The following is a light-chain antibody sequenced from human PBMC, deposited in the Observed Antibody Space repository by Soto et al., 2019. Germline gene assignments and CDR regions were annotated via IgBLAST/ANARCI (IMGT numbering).Light chain of an antibody. CDR1: KLGDKY. CDR3: QAWDSSTFIV. V-gene: IGLV3-1*01. CDR2: QDS. J-gene: IGLJ1*01. Sequence: SYELTQPPSVSVSPGQTASITCSGDKLGDKYACWYQQKPGQSPVLVIYQDSKRPSGIPERFSGSHSGNTATLTISGTQAMDEADYYCQAWDSSTFIVFGPGTKLTVL.